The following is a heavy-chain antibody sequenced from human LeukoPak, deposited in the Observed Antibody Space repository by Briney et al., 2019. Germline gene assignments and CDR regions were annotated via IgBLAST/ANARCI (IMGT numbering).Heavy chain of an antibody. J-gene: IGHJ4*02. V-gene: IGHV3-23*01. CDR2: ISGDGEST. Sequence: GGSLRLSCAASGFTFTSYALDWVRQAPGKGLEWISVISGDGESTHYADSVKGRFTISRDNSKNTLYLQMNSLRAEDTAVYYCASTFYGDSPPYWGQGTLVTVSS. CDR1: GFTFTSYA. CDR3: ASTFYGDSPPY. D-gene: IGHD4-17*01.